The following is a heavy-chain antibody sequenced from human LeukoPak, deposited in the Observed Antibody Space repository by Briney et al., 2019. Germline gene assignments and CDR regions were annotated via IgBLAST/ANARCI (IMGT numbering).Heavy chain of an antibody. CDR2: IYHSGST. V-gene: IGHV4-59*12. CDR3: ARGNWGSEPAFDY. J-gene: IGHJ4*02. Sequence: SETLSLTCTVSGGSISSYYWSWIRQPPGKGLEWIGYIYHSGSTYYNPSLKSRVTISVDRSKNQFSLKLSSVTAADTAVYYCARGNWGSEPAFDYWGQGTLVTVSS. D-gene: IGHD7-27*01. CDR1: GGSISSYY.